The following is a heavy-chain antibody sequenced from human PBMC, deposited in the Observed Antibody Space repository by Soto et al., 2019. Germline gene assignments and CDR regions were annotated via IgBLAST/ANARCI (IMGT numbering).Heavy chain of an antibody. CDR3: AKVFPPDY. CDR1: GFPFSSYT. Sequence: EVQLLESGGGLVQPGGSLRLSCAASGFPFSSYTMSWVRQAPGKGLEWVSSIGVGFGGGATYYADSVKGRFSMSRDNSKNTLYLHMNSLRAEDTAVYYCAKVFPPDYWGQGTLVTVSS. V-gene: IGHV3-23*01. J-gene: IGHJ4*02. CDR2: IGVGFGGGAT.